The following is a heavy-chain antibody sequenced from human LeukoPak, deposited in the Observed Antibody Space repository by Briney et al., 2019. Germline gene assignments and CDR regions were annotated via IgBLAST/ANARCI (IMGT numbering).Heavy chain of an antibody. CDR1: GFNFCDYA. CDR3: TRDKDYYDSSGYYYVIDY. CDR2: IRSKAYGGTT. D-gene: IGHD3-22*01. Sequence: GGSLRLSCRTSGFNFCDYAMSWVRQAPGKGLEWVGFIRSKAYGGTTEYAASVKGRFTISRDDSKSIAYLQMNSLKTEDTAVYYCTRDKDYYDSSGYYYVIDYWGQGTLVTVSS. J-gene: IGHJ4*02. V-gene: IGHV3-49*04.